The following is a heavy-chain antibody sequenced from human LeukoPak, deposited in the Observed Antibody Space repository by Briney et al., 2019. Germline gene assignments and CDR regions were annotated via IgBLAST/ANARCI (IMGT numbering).Heavy chain of an antibody. CDR1: GFNVRNHY. CDR2: IYNGDDT. V-gene: IGHV3-53*01. CDR3: AEGLPAPFDS. D-gene: IGHD3-16*01. J-gene: IGHJ4*02. Sequence: GGSLRLSCAASGFNVRNHYMSWVRRAPGKGLEWVSVIYNGDDTYYADSVKGRFTISRDNSKNTLYLQMNSLRAEDTAIYYCAEGLPAPFDSWGQGILATVSS.